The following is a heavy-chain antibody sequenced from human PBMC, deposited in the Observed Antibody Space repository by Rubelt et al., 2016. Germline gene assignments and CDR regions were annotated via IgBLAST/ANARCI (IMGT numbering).Heavy chain of an antibody. D-gene: IGHD5-24*01. V-gene: IGHV1-69*10. J-gene: IGHJ4*02. CDR1: VGTFSSYA. CDR2: IIPILGIA. CDR3: AISKGYRVDY. Sequence: QVQLVQSGAEVKKPGSSVKVSCKAPVGTFSSYAISWVRQAPGQGLEWMGGIIPILGIANYERRFQGRVTITADKFTRTAYMELSSLRYEETAVYYWAISKGYRVDYWGQGTLVTVSS.